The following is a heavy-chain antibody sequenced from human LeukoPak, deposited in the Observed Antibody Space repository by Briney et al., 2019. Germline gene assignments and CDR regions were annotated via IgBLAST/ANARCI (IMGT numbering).Heavy chain of an antibody. CDR1: GYSFTSYW. V-gene: IGHV5-51*01. CDR2: IYPGDSDT. D-gene: IGHD5-18*01. J-gene: IGHJ5*02. CDR3: ARRADGYSYGGGFDP. Sequence: GESLKISCKGSGYSFTSYWIGWVRQMPGKGLEWMGIIYPGDSDTRYSPSFQGQVTISADKSISTAYLQWSSPKASDTAMYYCARRADGYSYGGGFDPWGQGTLVTVSS.